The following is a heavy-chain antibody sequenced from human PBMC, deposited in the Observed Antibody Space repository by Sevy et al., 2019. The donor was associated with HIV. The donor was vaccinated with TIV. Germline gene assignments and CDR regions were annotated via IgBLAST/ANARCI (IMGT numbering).Heavy chain of an antibody. D-gene: IGHD4-17*01. CDR2: ISGSGGST. J-gene: IGHJ4*02. CDR3: AKPRYPMTTVPLVDY. CDR1: GFTFSSYA. V-gene: IGHV3-23*01. Sequence: GSLRLSCAASGFTFSSYAMSWVRQAPGKGLEWVSAISGSGGSTYYADSVKGRFTISRDNSKNTLYLQMNSLRAEDTAVYYCAKPRYPMTTVPLVDYWGQGTLVTVSS.